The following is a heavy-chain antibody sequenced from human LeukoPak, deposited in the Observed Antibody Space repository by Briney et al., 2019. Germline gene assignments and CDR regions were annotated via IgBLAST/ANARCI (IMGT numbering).Heavy chain of an antibody. CDR3: ARGSHREADY. V-gene: IGHV3-21*04. CDR1: GFTFSSYT. CDR2: ISTSSSYI. J-gene: IGHJ4*02. D-gene: IGHD1-14*01. Sequence: GGSLRLSCAASGFTFSSYTMNWVRQAPGKGLEWVSSISTSSSYIYYADSVKGRFTISRDNAKNSLYLQMNSLRAEDTAVYYCARGSHREADYWGQGTLVTVSS.